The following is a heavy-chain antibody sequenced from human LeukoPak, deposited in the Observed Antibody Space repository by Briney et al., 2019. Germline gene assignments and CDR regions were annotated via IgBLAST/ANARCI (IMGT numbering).Heavy chain of an antibody. J-gene: IGHJ4*02. Sequence: GASVKVSCKASGYTFTNYDINWVRQATGQGLEWMGWMNPNGGNTGYAQKFQGRVNMTRNTSISTAYMELSSLRSEDTAVYYCARGGRRWLQSLGYWGQGTLVTVSS. CDR3: ARGGRRWLQSLGY. D-gene: IGHD5-24*01. CDR2: MNPNGGNT. CDR1: GYTFTNYD. V-gene: IGHV1-8*01.